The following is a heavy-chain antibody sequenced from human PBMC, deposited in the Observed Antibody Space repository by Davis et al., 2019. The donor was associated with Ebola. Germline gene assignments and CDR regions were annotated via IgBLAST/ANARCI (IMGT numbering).Heavy chain of an antibody. CDR3: ARAGGSYREDYYNMDV. J-gene: IGHJ6*02. D-gene: IGHD1-26*01. CDR1: GISFSSYV. V-gene: IGHV3-30*19. CDR2: MSSDGSNT. Sequence: GESLKISCEASGISFSSYVMNWVRQAPGKGLEWVAIMSSDGSNTYYADSVKGRFTISRDNSKNTLYLQMNSLRAEDTAVYYCARAGGSYREDYYNMDVWGQGTTVTVSS.